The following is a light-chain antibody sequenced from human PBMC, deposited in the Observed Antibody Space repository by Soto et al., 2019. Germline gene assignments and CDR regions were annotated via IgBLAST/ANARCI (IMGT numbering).Light chain of an antibody. CDR2: AAS. J-gene: IGKJ5*01. CDR3: QQLNSYPIT. CDR1: QGLGSD. Sequence: DIQLTQSPSFLSASVGDRVTITCRASQGLGSDLAWYQQKPGKAPKLLIYAASTLQSEDPSRFSGSGSGTEVTLTIISRHPEDFATYYFQQLNSYPITFGQGTRLAIK. V-gene: IGKV1-9*01.